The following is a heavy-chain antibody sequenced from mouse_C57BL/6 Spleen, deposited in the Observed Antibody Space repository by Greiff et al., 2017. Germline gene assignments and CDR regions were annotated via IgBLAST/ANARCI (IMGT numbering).Heavy chain of an antibody. CDR1: GYTFTGYW. CDR3: AIWDRWYFDV. CDR2: IAPSNSNT. D-gene: IGHD4-1*01. V-gene: IGHV1-69*01. Sequence: VQLQQPGAELVMPGASVKLSCKASGYTFTGYWMHWVKQRPGQGLEWIGEIAPSNSNTNYNQKFKGKSTLTVDKSSSTAYMQLSSLTSEDSAVYYCAIWDRWYFDVWGTGTTVTVSS. J-gene: IGHJ1*03.